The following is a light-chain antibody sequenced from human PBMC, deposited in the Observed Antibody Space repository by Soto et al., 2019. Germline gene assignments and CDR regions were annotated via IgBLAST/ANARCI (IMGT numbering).Light chain of an antibody. V-gene: IGKV3-15*01. Sequence: EIVMTQSPATLSASPGERATLSCRASQSVSVNLAWYQQNPGQAPRLLIYGASTRATGSPARFSGSGSGTEFTLTISSLQSEDFAVYYCQHYNNWPPRTCGQGPKVEIK. CDR3: QHYNNWPPRT. CDR1: QSVSVN. CDR2: GAS. J-gene: IGKJ1*01.